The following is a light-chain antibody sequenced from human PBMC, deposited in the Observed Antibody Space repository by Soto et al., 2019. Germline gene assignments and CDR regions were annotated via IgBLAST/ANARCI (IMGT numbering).Light chain of an antibody. J-gene: IGKJ4*01. Sequence: ENVLTQSPATLSLSPGEGATLSCRASESVGSDLAWYQQKPGQHPRLLIYYVSGRATGVPARFSGSGSGTDFTRTISSLEPEDFAVYSCQQRDSWPLTFGGWTKVEIK. CDR2: YVS. CDR3: QQRDSWPLT. CDR1: ESVGSD. V-gene: IGKV3-11*01.